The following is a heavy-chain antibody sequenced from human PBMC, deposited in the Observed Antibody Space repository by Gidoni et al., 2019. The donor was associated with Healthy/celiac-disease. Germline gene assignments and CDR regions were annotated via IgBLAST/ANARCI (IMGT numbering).Heavy chain of an antibody. CDR2: SSWDGGST. CDR1: GFPFDAYT. CDR3: SKDNGGCGELTSWEYFHH. V-gene: IGHV3-43*01. Sequence: EVQLVESGGVVVQPGGSLRLPCAASGFPFDAYTMHWVRQAPGKGLEGGSLSSWDGGSTYYADSVKGRFTISRDNSKNSLYLQMNSLRTEDTALYYCSKDNGGCGELTSWEYFHHWGQGTLVTVSS. J-gene: IGHJ1*01. D-gene: IGHD3-10*01.